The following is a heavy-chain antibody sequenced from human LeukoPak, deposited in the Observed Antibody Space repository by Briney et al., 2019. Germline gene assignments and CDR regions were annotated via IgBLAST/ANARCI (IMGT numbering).Heavy chain of an antibody. CDR1: GGSFSGYY. Sequence: SETLSLTCSVYGGSFSGYYWNWIRQPPGKGLEWIGEINHSGSTNCNPSLKSRVTISVHMSKNQFSLKLSSVTAADTAVYYCARRRGTIFGVLTKYYFDYWGQGTLVTVSS. D-gene: IGHD3-3*01. CDR3: ARRRGTIFGVLTKYYFDY. V-gene: IGHV4-34*01. J-gene: IGHJ4*02. CDR2: INHSGST.